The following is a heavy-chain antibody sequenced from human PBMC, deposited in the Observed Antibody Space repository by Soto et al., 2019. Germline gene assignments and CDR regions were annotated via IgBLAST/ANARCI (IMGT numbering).Heavy chain of an antibody. D-gene: IGHD3-16*01. J-gene: IGHJ4*02. Sequence: WLSXRLSCSSSGGNFNCYAINWFRHVPGKGLEFVSYISATSAKIDYADSVNGRFTISRDNARNSLYLQMNSLRDEDTAVYHCVADSSYGSNCVSQFDKWGRGTLVTVSS. CDR2: ISATSAKI. V-gene: IGHV3-48*02. CDR1: GGNFNCYA. CDR3: VADSSYGSNCVSQFDK.